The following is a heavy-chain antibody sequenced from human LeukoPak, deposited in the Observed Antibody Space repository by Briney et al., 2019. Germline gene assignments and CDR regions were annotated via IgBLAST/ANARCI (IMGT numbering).Heavy chain of an antibody. D-gene: IGHD3-3*01. J-gene: IGHJ6*03. V-gene: IGHV3-23*01. CDR3: AKAPHDFWSGYYYYMDV. CDR1: GFTFSSYA. Sequence: GGSLRLSCVASGFTFSSYAMSWVRQAPGKGLEWVSAISGSGGSTYYADSVKGRFTISRDNSKNTLYLQMNSLRAEDTAVYYCAKAPHDFWSGYYYYMDVWGKGTTVTVSS. CDR2: ISGSGGST.